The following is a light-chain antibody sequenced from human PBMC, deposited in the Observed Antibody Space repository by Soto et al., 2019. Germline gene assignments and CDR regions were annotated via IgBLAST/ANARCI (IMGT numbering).Light chain of an antibody. CDR3: QQYNSYWT. CDR2: GAS. J-gene: IGKJ1*01. CDR1: QSVSSSY. V-gene: IGKV3-20*01. Sequence: IVLTQSPGSLSLSPGETATLSGRASQSVSSSYLAWYQQKPGPAPGVLIYGASRRATGIPDRFSGSGSGTDFTLTISRLEPDDFATYSCQQYNSYWTFGQGTKVDIK.